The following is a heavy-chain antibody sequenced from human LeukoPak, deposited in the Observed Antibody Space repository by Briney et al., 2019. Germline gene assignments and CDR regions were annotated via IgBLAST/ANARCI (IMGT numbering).Heavy chain of an antibody. D-gene: IGHD3-22*01. CDR1: GFTFSSYA. Sequence: PGGSLRLSCAASGFTFSSYAMSWVRQAPGKGLEWVSAISGSGGSTYYADSVKGRFTISRDNSKNTPYLQMNSLRAEDTAVYYCAKDLRWLSYYFDYWGQGTLVTVSS. V-gene: IGHV3-23*01. CDR3: AKDLRWLSYYFDY. J-gene: IGHJ4*02. CDR2: ISGSGGST.